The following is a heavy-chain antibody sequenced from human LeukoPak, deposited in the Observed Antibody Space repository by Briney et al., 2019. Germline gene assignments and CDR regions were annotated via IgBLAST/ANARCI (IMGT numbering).Heavy chain of an antibody. CDR1: GFTFSSCS. J-gene: IGHJ6*03. CDR2: ISVSGDNT. Sequence: PGGSLRLSCAASGFTFSSCSMSWVRQGPGKGPEWVSSISVSGDNTYYADSLKGRFTISRDNSKNTLYLQMNSLRAEDTAVYYCAKDVYYDRYYYYYMEVWGKGTTVTVSS. V-gene: IGHV3-23*01. CDR3: AKDVYYDRYYYYYMEV. D-gene: IGHD3-22*01.